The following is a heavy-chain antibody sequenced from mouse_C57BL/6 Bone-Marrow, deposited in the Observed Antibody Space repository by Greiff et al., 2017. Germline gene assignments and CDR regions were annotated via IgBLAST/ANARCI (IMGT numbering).Heavy chain of an antibody. J-gene: IGHJ2*01. Sequence: EVKLMESGPGLVKPSQSLSLTCSVTGYSITSGYYWNWIRQFPGNKQAWMGYISYDGSNNYNPSLKNRISITHDTSKNQFFLQLNSVTTEDTATDYCARGRYYDYEEDYFDYWGQGTTRTVSS. CDR2: ISYDGSN. CDR3: ARGRYYDYEEDYFDY. CDR1: GYSITSGYY. D-gene: IGHD2-4*01. V-gene: IGHV3-6*01.